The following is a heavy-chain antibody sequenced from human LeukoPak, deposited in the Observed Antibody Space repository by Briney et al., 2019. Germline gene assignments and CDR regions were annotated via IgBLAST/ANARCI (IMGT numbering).Heavy chain of an antibody. D-gene: IGHD4-17*01. Sequence: PGGSLRLSCAASGFTFSSYEMNWVRQAPGKGLEWVSYISSSGSTIYYADSVKGRFTTSRDNAKNSLYLQMNSLRAEDTAVYYCARETYGANDAFDIWGQGAMVTVSS. CDR2: ISSSGSTI. V-gene: IGHV3-48*03. CDR1: GFTFSSYE. CDR3: ARETYGANDAFDI. J-gene: IGHJ3*02.